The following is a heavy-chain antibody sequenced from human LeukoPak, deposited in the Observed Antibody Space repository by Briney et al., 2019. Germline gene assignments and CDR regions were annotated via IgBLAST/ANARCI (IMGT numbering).Heavy chain of an antibody. J-gene: IGHJ4*02. D-gene: IGHD3-10*01. CDR3: ARALPFGGYFDY. Sequence: GGSLRLSCAASVFSVSSNYMSWVRQAPGKGLAWVSVIYGGGTTYYADSVKGRFTISRDNSKNTLYLQLNSLRAEDTAVYYCARALPFGGYFDYWGQGTLVTVSS. CDR2: IYGGGTT. CDR1: VFSVSSNY. V-gene: IGHV3-66*02.